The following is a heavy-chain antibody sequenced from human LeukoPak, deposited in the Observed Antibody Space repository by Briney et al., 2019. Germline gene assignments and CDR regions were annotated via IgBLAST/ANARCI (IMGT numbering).Heavy chain of an antibody. J-gene: IGHJ5*02. CDR3: ASFHTTMENNWFDP. CDR1: GGTFSSYA. CDR2: ILLILGVR. D-gene: IGHD5-18*01. Sequence: SVKVSCKASGGTFSSYAISWVRQAPGQGLEWMGSILLILGVRDYAQKFQGRVTITADASTSTAYMELSSLRPEDTAVYYCASFHTTMENNWFDPWGQGTLVTVSS. V-gene: IGHV1-69*04.